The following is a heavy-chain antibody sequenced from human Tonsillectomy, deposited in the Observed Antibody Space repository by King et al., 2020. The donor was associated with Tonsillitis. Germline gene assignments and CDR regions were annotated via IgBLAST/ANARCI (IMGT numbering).Heavy chain of an antibody. CDR2: ISYDGTIK. CDR1: GFTLSTYG. J-gene: IGHJ4*02. D-gene: IGHD3-3*01. V-gene: IGHV3-30*18. CDR3: ANDWVRLEF. Sequence: VQLVESGGGVVQPGESLRLSCAAAGFTLSTYGIHWVRQAPGKGLEWVAVISYDGTIKYYADSVRGRFTISRDNSKNTLYLQMNSLRAEDTAVYYCANDWVRLEFGGQGTLVTVSS.